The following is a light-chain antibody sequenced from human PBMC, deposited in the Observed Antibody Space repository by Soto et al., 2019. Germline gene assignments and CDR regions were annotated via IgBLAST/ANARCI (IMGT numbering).Light chain of an antibody. CDR2: KAS. CDR3: QHHNSYSEA. CDR1: QTISSW. Sequence: DIQMTQSPSTLSGSVGDRVTITCRASQTISSWLAWYQQKPGKAPKLLIYKASTLKSGVPSRFSGSGSATEFTLTISSLQTDDFETYYCQHHNSYSEAFGQGTKVDIK. V-gene: IGKV1-5*03. J-gene: IGKJ1*01.